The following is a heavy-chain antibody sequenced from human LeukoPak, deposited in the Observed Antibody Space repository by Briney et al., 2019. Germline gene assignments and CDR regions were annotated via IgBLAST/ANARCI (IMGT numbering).Heavy chain of an antibody. D-gene: IGHD3-22*01. J-gene: IGHJ4*02. Sequence: VASVKVSCKASGYTFTSYYMHWVRQAPGQGLEWMGRIIPILGIANYAQKFQGRVTITADKSTSTAYMELSSLRSEDTAVYYCARGRGGYYYDSSGPGYFDYWGQGTLVTVSS. V-gene: IGHV1-69*04. CDR3: ARGRGGYYYDSSGPGYFDY. CDR2: IIPILGIA. CDR1: GYTFTSYY.